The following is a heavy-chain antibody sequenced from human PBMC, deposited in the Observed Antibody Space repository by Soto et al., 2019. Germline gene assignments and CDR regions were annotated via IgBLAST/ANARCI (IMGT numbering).Heavy chain of an antibody. Sequence: QVQLVQSGAEVKKPGYSVKVSCKASGGTFSSYAISWVRQAPGQGLEWMGGIIPIFGTANYAQKFQGRVTITADESTSTAYMELSSLRSEDTAVYYCARDCRGRWLQSCFDYWGQGTLVTVSS. J-gene: IGHJ4*02. V-gene: IGHV1-69*01. CDR3: ARDCRGRWLQSCFDY. D-gene: IGHD4-4*01. CDR2: IIPIFGTA. CDR1: GGTFSSYA.